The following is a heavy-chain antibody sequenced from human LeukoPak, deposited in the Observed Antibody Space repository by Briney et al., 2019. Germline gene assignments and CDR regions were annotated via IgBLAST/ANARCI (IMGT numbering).Heavy chain of an antibody. CDR3: ARGSAGSSWLNLDY. J-gene: IGHJ4*02. V-gene: IGHV3-30*04. D-gene: IGHD6-13*01. Sequence: GGSLRLSCAASGFTFSSYAMHWVRRAPGKGLEWVAVISYDGSNKYYADSVKGRFTISRDNSKNTLYLQMNSLRAEDTAVYYCARGSAGSSWLNLDYWGQGTLVTVSS. CDR1: GFTFSSYA. CDR2: ISYDGSNK.